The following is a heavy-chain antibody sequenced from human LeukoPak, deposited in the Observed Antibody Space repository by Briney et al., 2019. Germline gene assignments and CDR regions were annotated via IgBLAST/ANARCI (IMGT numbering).Heavy chain of an antibody. J-gene: IGHJ4*02. CDR2: IWYDGSNK. CDR3: ARVWIAARPFDY. CDR1: GFTFSSYG. D-gene: IGHD6-6*01. Sequence: GGSLRLSCAASGFTFSSYGMHWVRQAPGKGLEWVAVIWYDGSNKYYADSVKGRFTISRDNSKNTLYLQMNSLRAEDTAVYYCARVWIAARPFDYWGQGTLVTVSS. V-gene: IGHV3-33*01.